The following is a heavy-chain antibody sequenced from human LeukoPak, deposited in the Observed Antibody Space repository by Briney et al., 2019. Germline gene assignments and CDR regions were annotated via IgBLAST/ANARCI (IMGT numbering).Heavy chain of an antibody. CDR2: ISGSGGST. D-gene: IGHD3-16*01. Sequence: GGSLRLSCAASGFTFSSYAMSWVRQAPGKGLEWVSAISGSGGSTYYADSVKGRFTISRDNSKNTLYLQMNSLRAEDTAVYYCAKSRKGGRFSTGNFDYWGQGTLVTVSS. V-gene: IGHV3-23*01. CDR1: GFTFSSYA. J-gene: IGHJ4*02. CDR3: AKSRKGGRFSTGNFDY.